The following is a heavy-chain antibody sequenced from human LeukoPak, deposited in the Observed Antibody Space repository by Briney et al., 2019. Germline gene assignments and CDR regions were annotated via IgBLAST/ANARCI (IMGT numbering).Heavy chain of an antibody. V-gene: IGHV4-39*07. CDR2: IYYSGST. Sequence: SETLSLTCTVSGGSISSSSYYWGWIRQPPGKGLEWIGSIYYSGSTYYNPSLKSRVTISVDTSKNQFSLKLSSVTAADTAVYYCARRYSSGRGAYFDYWGQGTLVTVSS. CDR1: GGSISSSSYY. CDR3: ARRYSSGRGAYFDY. J-gene: IGHJ4*02. D-gene: IGHD6-19*01.